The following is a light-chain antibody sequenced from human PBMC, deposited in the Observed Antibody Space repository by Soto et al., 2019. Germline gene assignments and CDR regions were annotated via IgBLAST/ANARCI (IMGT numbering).Light chain of an antibody. CDR3: QHYNSYSEA. CDR1: QTISSW. CDR2: TAS. Sequence: DIQMTQSPSTLSGSVGDRVTITFRASQTISSWLAWYQQKPGKAPKLLIYTASTLKSGVPSRFSGSGSGTEFTLTISSLQPDDFATYYCQHYNSYSEAFGQGTKV. V-gene: IGKV1-5*03. J-gene: IGKJ1*01.